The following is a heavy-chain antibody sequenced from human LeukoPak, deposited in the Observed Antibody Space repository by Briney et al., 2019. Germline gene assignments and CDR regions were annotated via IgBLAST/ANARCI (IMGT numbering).Heavy chain of an antibody. Sequence: PSETLSLTCAVYGASFSGYYWSWIRQPPGKGLEWIGEINHSGSTNYNPSLKSRVTISVDTSKNQFSLKLSSVTAADTAVYYCARGTGYPLMGWGQGTLVTVSS. CDR1: GASFSGYY. J-gene: IGHJ4*02. D-gene: IGHD5-18*01. CDR3: ARGTGYPLMG. V-gene: IGHV4-34*01. CDR2: INHSGST.